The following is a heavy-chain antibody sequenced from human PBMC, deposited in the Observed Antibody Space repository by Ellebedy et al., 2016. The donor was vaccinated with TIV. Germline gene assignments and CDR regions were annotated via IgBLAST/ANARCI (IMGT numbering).Heavy chain of an antibody. CDR2: VYYSGSS. D-gene: IGHD1-14*01. Sequence: MPSETLSLTCTVSGDSISSSSYYWGWIRKPPGKGLEWIGSVYYSGSSYYNPSLKSRVTISVDTSKNQFSLRLTSVAAADTAVYYCARIGNLYSYYMDVWGTGATVTVSS. CDR3: ARIGNLYSYYMDV. CDR1: GDSISSSSYY. J-gene: IGHJ6*03. V-gene: IGHV4-39*07.